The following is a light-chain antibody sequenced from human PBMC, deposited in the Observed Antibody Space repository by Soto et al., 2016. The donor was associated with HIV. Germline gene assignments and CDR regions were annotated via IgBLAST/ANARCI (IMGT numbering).Light chain of an antibody. CDR1: QSISSY. V-gene: IGKV1-39*01. Sequence: GDRVTITCRASQSISSYLNWYQQKPGKAPKLLIYAASSLQSGVPSRFSGSGSGTDFTLTISSLQPEDFATYYCQQSYSTPYTFGQGTKLEIK. CDR3: QQSYSTPYT. J-gene: IGKJ2*01. CDR2: AAS.